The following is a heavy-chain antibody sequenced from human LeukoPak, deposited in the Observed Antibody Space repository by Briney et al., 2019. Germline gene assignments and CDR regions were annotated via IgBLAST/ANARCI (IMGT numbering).Heavy chain of an antibody. CDR1: GYTFTHQW. D-gene: IGHD3-10*01. CDR3: ARHSDVIGAI. Sequence: GESLKISCKASGYTFTHQWIGWVRQKSGSGLEWMGIIYPRDSDTRYSSSFQGHVTISADTSINTAYLEWSRLEASDTGIYYCARHSDVIGAIWGQGTLVTVSS. J-gene: IGHJ4*02. CDR2: IYPRDSDT. V-gene: IGHV5-51*01.